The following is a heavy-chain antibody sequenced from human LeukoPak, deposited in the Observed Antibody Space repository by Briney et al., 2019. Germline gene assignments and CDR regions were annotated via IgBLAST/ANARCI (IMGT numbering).Heavy chain of an antibody. Sequence: ASVKVSCKASGYTFTSYGISWVRQALGQGLEWMGWISAYNGNTNYAQKLQGRVTMTTDTSTSTAYMELRSLRSDDTAVYYCARYKPQTYYYDSSGPGGAFDIWGQGTMVTVSS. CDR2: ISAYNGNT. V-gene: IGHV1-18*01. D-gene: IGHD3-22*01. CDR3: ARYKPQTYYYDSSGPGGAFDI. J-gene: IGHJ3*02. CDR1: GYTFTSYG.